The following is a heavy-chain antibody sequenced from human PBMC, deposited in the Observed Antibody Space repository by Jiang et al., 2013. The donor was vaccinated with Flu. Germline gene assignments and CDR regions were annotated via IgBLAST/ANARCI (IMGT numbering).Heavy chain of an antibody. Sequence: GAEVKKPGASVKVSCKASGYTFTSYYMHWVRQAPGQGLEWMGIINPSGGSTSYAQKFQGRVTMTRDTSTSTVYMELSSLRSEDTAVYYCARVVGVGRRFPYYYYGMDVWGQGTTV. V-gene: IGHV1-46*01. J-gene: IGHJ6*02. D-gene: IGHD2-15*01. CDR1: GYTFTSYY. CDR2: INPSGGST. CDR3: ARVVGVGRRFPYYYYGMDV.